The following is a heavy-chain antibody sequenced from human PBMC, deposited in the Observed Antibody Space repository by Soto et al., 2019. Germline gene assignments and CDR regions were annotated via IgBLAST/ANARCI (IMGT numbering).Heavy chain of an antibody. Sequence: QVQLVQSGAEVKKPGASVKVSCKASGYTCTSYGISWVRQAPGQGRGWMGWISAYNGNTNYARKLQGRVTMTTDTSTSTASMQLRSLRSDVTAVSSFARASAYGLLFYYWGQGTLVTVSS. D-gene: IGHD5-12*01. J-gene: IGHJ4*02. CDR1: GYTCTSYG. CDR2: ISAYNGNT. CDR3: ARASAYGLLFYY. V-gene: IGHV1-18*01.